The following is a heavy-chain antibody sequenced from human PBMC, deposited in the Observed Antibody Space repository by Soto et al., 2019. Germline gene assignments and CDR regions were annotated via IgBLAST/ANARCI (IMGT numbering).Heavy chain of an antibody. CDR2: IYWNDDK. V-gene: IGHV2-5*01. D-gene: IGHD3-22*01. CDR1: WFSLSTSEVG. J-gene: IGHJ5*02. CDR3: AHRVTYYYDSSGYYWFDP. Sequence: XGPTLVNPTQTLTLTCTFSWFSLSTSEVGVGWIRQPPGKALEWLALIYWNDDKRYSPSLKSRLTITKDTSKNQVVLTTTNMDPVDTATYYCAHRVTYYYDSSGYYWFDPWGQGTLVTVS.